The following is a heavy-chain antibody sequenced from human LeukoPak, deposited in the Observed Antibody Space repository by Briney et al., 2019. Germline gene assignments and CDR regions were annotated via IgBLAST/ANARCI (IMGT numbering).Heavy chain of an antibody. CDR1: GFTFSTKY. Sequence: GGSLRLSCAASGFTFSTKYMNWARQAPGKGLEWVSIIYSGATTYYADSVKGRFTISRDTSKNTLSLQMNSLRAEDTAVYFCARVGDHFHWNLDLWGRGTLVSVSS. CDR3: ARVGDHFHWNLDL. D-gene: IGHD3-3*02. J-gene: IGHJ2*01. CDR2: IYSGATT. V-gene: IGHV3-53*01.